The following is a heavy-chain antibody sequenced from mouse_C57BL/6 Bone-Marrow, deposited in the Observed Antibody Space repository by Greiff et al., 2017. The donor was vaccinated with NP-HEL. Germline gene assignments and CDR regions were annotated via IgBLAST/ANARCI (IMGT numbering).Heavy chain of an antibody. CDR3: ERHGEGYLDY. V-gene: IGHV5-12*01. Sequence: EVNVVESGGGLVQPGGSLKLSCAASGFTFSDYYMYWVRQTPEKRLEWVAYISNGGGSTYYLDTVKGRFTISRDNAKNTLYLKMRRLKSEDTAMYYCERHGEGYLDYWGQGTTLTVSS. CDR1: GFTFSDYY. CDR2: ISNGGGST. J-gene: IGHJ2*01.